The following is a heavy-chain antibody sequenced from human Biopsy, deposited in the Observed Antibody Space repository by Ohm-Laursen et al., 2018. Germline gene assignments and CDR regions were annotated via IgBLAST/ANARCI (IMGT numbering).Heavy chain of an antibody. J-gene: IGHJ5*02. D-gene: IGHD5/OR15-5a*01. Sequence: GASVKVSCKASGYNFRDYHLHWVRLAPGQGLEWMGWINPDTGETRYAPKFQGRLALTRDVSVNTGYLELSSLGSDDTAICFCAKPSGGVSTIGFDPWGQGTQIIVS. CDR3: AKPSGGVSTIGFDP. CDR1: GYNFRDYH. CDR2: INPDTGET. V-gene: IGHV1-2*02.